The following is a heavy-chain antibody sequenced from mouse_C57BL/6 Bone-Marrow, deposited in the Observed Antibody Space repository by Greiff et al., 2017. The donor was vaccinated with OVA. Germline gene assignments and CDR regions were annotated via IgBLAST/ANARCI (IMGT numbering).Heavy chain of an antibody. D-gene: IGHD3-1*01. CDR3: ARRGAYYWYFDV. Sequence: QVQLQQSGAELVKPGASVKISCKASGYAFSSYWMNWVKQRPGKGLEWIGQIYPGDGDTNYNGKFKGKATLTADKSSSTAYMQLRSLTSEDSAVYFCARRGAYYWYFDVWGTGTTVTVSS. V-gene: IGHV1-80*01. CDR2: IYPGDGDT. CDR1: GYAFSSYW. J-gene: IGHJ1*03.